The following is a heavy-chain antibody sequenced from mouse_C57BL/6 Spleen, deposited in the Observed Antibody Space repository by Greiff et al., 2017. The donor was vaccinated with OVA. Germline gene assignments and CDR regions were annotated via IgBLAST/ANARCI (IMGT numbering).Heavy chain of an antibody. CDR1: GYSFTGYY. Sequence: VQLQQSGPELVKPGASVKISCKASGYSFTGYYMNWVKQSPEKSLEWIGEINSSTGGTTYNQKFKAKATLTVDKSSSTAYMQLKSLTSEDSAVYYCASRGFAYWGQGTLVTVSA. CDR3: ASRGFAY. J-gene: IGHJ3*01. CDR2: INSSTGGT. V-gene: IGHV1-42*01.